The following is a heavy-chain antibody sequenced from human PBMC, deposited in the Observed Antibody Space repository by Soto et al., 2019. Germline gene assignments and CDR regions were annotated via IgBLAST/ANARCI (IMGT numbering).Heavy chain of an antibody. J-gene: IGHJ4*02. CDR3: ARHLYCGGGSCYHFDY. D-gene: IGHD2-15*01. CDR1: GFTFSDYY. Sequence: GGSLRLSCAASGFTFSDYYMTWIRQAPGKGLEWVLYISSSSSYTNYADSVKGRFTISRDNAKNSLYLQMNSLRAEDTAVYYCARHLYCGGGSCYHFDYWGQGTLVTVSS. V-gene: IGHV3-11*06. CDR2: ISSSSSYT.